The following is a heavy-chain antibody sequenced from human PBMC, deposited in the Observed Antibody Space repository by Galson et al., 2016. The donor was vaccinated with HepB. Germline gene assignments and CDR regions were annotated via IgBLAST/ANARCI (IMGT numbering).Heavy chain of an antibody. CDR3: ARVSYYDSSGYYFYYFDY. CDR2: IGTAGDT. CDR1: GFTFSSYD. V-gene: IGHV3-13*01. D-gene: IGHD3-22*01. Sequence: SLRLSCAASGFTFSSYDMHWVCQATGKGLESVSTIGTAGDTYYPGSVEGRFTISRENARNSLYLQMNSLRAGDTAVYYCARVSYYDSSGYYFYYFDYWGQGTLVTVSS. J-gene: IGHJ4*02.